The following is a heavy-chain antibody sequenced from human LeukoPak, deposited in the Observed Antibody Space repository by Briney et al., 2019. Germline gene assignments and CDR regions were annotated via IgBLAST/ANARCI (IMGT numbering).Heavy chain of an antibody. D-gene: IGHD5-18*01. CDR1: GFTFSDYY. Sequence: GGSLRLSCAASGFTFSDYYMSWIRQAPGKGLEWVSYISSSGSTIYYADSVKGRFTISRDNAKNSLYLQMNSLRAEDTAVYYCARDNTAMGSYYMDVWGKGTTVTVSS. CDR3: ARDNTAMGSYYMDV. J-gene: IGHJ6*03. V-gene: IGHV3-11*04. CDR2: ISSSGSTI.